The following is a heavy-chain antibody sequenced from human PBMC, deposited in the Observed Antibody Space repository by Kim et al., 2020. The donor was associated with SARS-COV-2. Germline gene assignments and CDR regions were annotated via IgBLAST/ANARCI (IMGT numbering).Heavy chain of an antibody. J-gene: IGHJ4*02. V-gene: IGHV1-8*01. CDR1: GYTFTSYD. D-gene: IGHD6-13*01. CDR2: MNPNSGNT. Sequence: ASVKVSCKASGYTFTSYDINWVRQATGQGLEWMGWMNPNSGNTGYAQKFQGRVTMTRNTSISTAYMELSSLRSEDTAVYYCARVFQSIAAAGCDYWGQGTLVTVSS. CDR3: ARVFQSIAAAGCDY.